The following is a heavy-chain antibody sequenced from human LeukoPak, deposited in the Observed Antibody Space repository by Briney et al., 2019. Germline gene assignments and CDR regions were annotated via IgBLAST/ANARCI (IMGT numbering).Heavy chain of an antibody. V-gene: IGHV4-59*01. Sequence: SGTLSLTCSVSGVSINNYYWSWIREPPGRGLEWIGYIYYSGSTNYNPSLKSRVTISVDTSKNPFSLKLSSVTAADTAVYYCAREAESYYDSSGYYRQYNIFDYWGQGTLVTVSS. CDR1: GVSINNYY. CDR3: AREAESYYDSSGYYRQYNIFDY. J-gene: IGHJ4*02. D-gene: IGHD3-22*01. CDR2: IYYSGST.